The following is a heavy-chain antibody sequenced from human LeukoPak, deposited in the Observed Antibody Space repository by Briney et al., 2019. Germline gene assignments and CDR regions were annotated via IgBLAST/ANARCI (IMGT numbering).Heavy chain of an antibody. D-gene: IGHD6-6*01. V-gene: IGHV4-30-4*01. J-gene: IGHJ3*02. CDR1: GGSISSGDYY. CDR2: IYYSGST. Sequence: SETLSLTCTVSGGSISSGDYYWSWIRQPPGKGLEWIGYIYYSGSTYYNPSLKSRVTISVDTSKNQFSLKLSSVTAADTAVYYCARGPYSSLGAFDIWGQGTMVTVSS. CDR3: ARGPYSSLGAFDI.